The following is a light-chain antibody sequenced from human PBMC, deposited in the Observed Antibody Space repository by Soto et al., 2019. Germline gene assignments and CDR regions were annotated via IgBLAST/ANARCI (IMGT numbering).Light chain of an antibody. CDR3: QQRSNWPPIT. CDR2: DAS. V-gene: IGKV3-11*01. CDR1: QSVSSY. Sequence: EIVLTQSPATRSLSPGERATLSCRASQSVSSYLAWYQQKPGQAPRLLIYDASNRATGIPARFSGSGSGTDFTLTISSLEHEDFAVYYCQQRSNWPPITFGQGTRLEIK. J-gene: IGKJ5*01.